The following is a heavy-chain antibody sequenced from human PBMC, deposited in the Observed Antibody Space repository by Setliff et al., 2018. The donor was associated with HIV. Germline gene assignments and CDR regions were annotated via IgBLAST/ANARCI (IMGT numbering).Heavy chain of an antibody. J-gene: IGHJ3*01. CDR2: ISGSGVNS. CDR3: ARGQFRLRPDSLDL. CDR1: GFTFSNYV. V-gene: IGHV3-23*01. D-gene: IGHD2-21*01. Sequence: GGSLRLSCAASGFTFSNYVINWVRQAPGKGLEWISGISGSGVNSYYADSVQGRFTISRDDSKNTLYLQMNSLRAEDTAVYYCARGQFRLRPDSLDLWGQGTLVTVSS.